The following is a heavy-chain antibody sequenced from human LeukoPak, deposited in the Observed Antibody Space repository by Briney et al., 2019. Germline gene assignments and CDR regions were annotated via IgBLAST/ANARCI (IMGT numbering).Heavy chain of an antibody. CDR1: GGSFSGYY. J-gene: IGHJ4*02. Sequence: SETLSLTCAVYGGSFSGYYWSCIRQPPGKGLEWIGEINHSGSTNYNPSLKSRVTISVDTSKNQFSLKLSSVTAADTAVCYCARGPSRRSDYWGQGTLVTVSS. D-gene: IGHD2-2*01. CDR2: INHSGST. CDR3: ARGPSRRSDY. V-gene: IGHV4-34*01.